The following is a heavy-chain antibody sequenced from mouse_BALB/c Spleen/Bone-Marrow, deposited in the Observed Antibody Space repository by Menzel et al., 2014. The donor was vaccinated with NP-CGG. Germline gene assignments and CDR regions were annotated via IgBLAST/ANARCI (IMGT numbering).Heavy chain of an antibody. CDR3: AREAYYYGSSTGWFAY. CDR1: GHTFTEYT. Sequence: VQLQQSGPELVKPGASVKISCKSSGHTFTEYTMHWVKQSHGKSLEWIGGINPNTGGTSYNQKFKGKATLTVDKPSSTACMELRSLTSEDSAVYYGAREAYYYGSSTGWFAYWGQGTLVTVSS. CDR2: INPNTGGT. D-gene: IGHD1-1*01. J-gene: IGHJ3*01. V-gene: IGHV1-18*01.